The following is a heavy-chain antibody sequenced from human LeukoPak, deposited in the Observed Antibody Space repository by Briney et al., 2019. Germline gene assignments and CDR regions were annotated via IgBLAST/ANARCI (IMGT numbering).Heavy chain of an antibody. J-gene: IGHJ3*01. V-gene: IGHV3-30*02. CDR1: GFTFSNYG. D-gene: IGHD2-21*01. CDR2: IRFDESDK. CDR3: ARADPVAVITLDLEVFDL. Sequence: GSLRLSCAASGFTFSNYGMHWIRQAPGKGLEWVAFIRFDESDKYYADSVKGRFTISRDNSTNTLYLQMNSLTADDTAVYYCARADPVAVITLDLEVFDLWGPGTLVIVSS.